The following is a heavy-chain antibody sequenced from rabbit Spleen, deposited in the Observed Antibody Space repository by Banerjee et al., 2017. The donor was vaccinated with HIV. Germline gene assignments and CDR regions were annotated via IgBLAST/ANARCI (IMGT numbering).Heavy chain of an antibody. D-gene: IGHD7-1*01. CDR1: GFSFSSSYD. CDR3: ASSYPDDNWHYFKL. CDR2: IYTANGNT. V-gene: IGHV1S45*01. Sequence: QEQLVESGGGLVQPEGSLTLTCTASGFSFSSSYDMCWVRQAPGKGLEWIGCIYTANGNTHYASWAKGRFTISKTSSTTVTLQMTSLTAADTATYFCASSYPDDNWHYFKLWGPGTLVTVS. J-gene: IGHJ4*01.